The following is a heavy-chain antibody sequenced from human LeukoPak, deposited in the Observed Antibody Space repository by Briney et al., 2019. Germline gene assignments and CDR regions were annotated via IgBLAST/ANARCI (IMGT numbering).Heavy chain of an antibody. D-gene: IGHD3-3*01. J-gene: IGHJ4*02. V-gene: IGHV4-59*01. CDR1: GGSISNYY. CDR3: ARGRTYDFWSGYLFDY. Sequence: SETLSLTCTVSGGSISNYYWSWIRQPPGKGLEWIGYIYSSGSTNYNPSLKSRVTISVDTAKNQFSLKLSSVTAADTAVYYCARGRTYDFWSGYLFDYWGQGTLVTVSS. CDR2: IYSSGST.